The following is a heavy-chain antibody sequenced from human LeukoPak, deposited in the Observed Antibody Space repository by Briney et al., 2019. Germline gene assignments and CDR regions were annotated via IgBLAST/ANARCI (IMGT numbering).Heavy chain of an antibody. Sequence: TLSLTCTVSGGSISSGSYYWSWIRQPAGKGLEWIGRIYTSGSTNYNPSLKSRVTISVDTSKNQFSLKLSSVTAADTAVYYCARDQALNWNYDVFDYWGQGALVTVSS. J-gene: IGHJ4*02. CDR2: IYTSGST. CDR1: GGSISSGSYY. D-gene: IGHD1-7*01. V-gene: IGHV4-61*02. CDR3: ARDQALNWNYDVFDY.